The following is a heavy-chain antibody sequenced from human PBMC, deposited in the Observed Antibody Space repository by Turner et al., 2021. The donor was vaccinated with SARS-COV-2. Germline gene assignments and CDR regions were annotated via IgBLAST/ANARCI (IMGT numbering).Heavy chain of an antibody. CDR2: FDPEDGET. CDR3: ATGVAVAGTPSRYYYYHGMDV. J-gene: IGHJ6*02. D-gene: IGHD6-19*01. Sequence: QVQLVQSGAEVTKPGASVKVSCKVSGYTLTELSMHWVRQAPGKGLEGMGGFDPEDGETIYAQKFQGRVTMTEDTSTDTAYMGLSSLRSEDTAVYYCATGVAVAGTPSRYYYYHGMDVWGQGSTVTVSS. CDR1: GYTLTELS. V-gene: IGHV1-24*01.